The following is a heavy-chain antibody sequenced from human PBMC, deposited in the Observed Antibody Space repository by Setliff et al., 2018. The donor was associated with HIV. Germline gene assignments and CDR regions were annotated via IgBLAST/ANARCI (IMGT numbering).Heavy chain of an antibody. D-gene: IGHD2-21*01. CDR1: GFNFNMYW. V-gene: IGHV3-7*01. CDR2: IKEDGGQK. CDR3: ATDPRRLSY. J-gene: IGHJ4*02. Sequence: GGSLRLSCAASGFNFNMYWMTWVRQAPGKGLEWVSNIKEDGGQKHYVGSVKGRFTISRDNARNSLYLQMNSLSAEDTAVYYCATDPRRLSYWGQGTLVTVSS.